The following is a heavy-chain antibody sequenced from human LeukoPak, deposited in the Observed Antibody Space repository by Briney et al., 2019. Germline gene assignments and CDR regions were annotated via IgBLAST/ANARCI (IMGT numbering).Heavy chain of an antibody. J-gene: IGHJ4*02. Sequence: GGSLRLSCAASGFTFSSYWMHWVRQAPGKGLLWVSRINSDGSSTSYADSVKGRFTISRDNAKNTLYLQMNSLRAEDTAVDYCARDHGLYYDFWDDYWGQGTLVTVSS. V-gene: IGHV3-74*01. D-gene: IGHD3-3*01. CDR1: GFTFSSYW. CDR3: ARDHGLYYDFWDDY. CDR2: INSDGSST.